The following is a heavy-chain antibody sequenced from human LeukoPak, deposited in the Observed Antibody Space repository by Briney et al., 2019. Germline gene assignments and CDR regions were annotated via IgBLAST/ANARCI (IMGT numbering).Heavy chain of an antibody. CDR3: ARDLTGYYYGSGLGWFDP. V-gene: IGHV4-61*02. Sequence: SETLSLTCTVSGGSISSGSYYWSWIRQPAGKGLEWIGRIYTSGSTNYNPSLKSRVTISVDTSKNQFSLKLSSVTAADTAVYYCARDLTGYYYGSGLGWFDPWGQGTLVTVSS. CDR2: IYTSGST. CDR1: GGSISSGSYY. D-gene: IGHD3-10*01. J-gene: IGHJ5*02.